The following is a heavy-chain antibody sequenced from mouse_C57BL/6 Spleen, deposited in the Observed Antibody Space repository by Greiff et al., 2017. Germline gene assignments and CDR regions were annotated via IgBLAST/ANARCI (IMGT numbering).Heavy chain of an antibody. J-gene: IGHJ2*01. CDR1: GFTFSSYT. CDR2: ISGGGGNT. D-gene: IGHD2-4*01. Sequence: EVQLVESGGGLVKPGGSLKLSCAASGFTFSSYTMSWVRQTPEKRLEWVATISGGGGNTYYPDSVKGRFTISRDNAKNTLYLQMSSLRSEDTALYYCAREHYDYDVRSFDYWGQGTTLTVSS. CDR3: AREHYDYDVRSFDY. V-gene: IGHV5-9*01.